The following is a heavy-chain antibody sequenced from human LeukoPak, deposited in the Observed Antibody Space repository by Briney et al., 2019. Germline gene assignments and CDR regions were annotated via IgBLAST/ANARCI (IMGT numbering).Heavy chain of an antibody. D-gene: IGHD5-18*01. CDR3: ATPGYSYAERDF. V-gene: IGHV3-23*01. Sequence: GESLTLTCTASGFTFSSYPMSWVRQAPGKGLEWISGISGSGDSTYYADSVKGRFTISRDNSKNTLYLQMNSLRAEDTAVYYCATPGYSYAERDFWGQGTLVSVSS. CDR1: GFTFSSYP. CDR2: ISGSGDST. J-gene: IGHJ4*02.